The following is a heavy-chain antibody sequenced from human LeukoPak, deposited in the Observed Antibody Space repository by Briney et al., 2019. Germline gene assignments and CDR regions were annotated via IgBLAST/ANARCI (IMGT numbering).Heavy chain of an antibody. J-gene: IGHJ3*02. V-gene: IGHV4-59*01. CDR3: TRSTNLEAFDI. Sequence: GSLRLSCATSGFTFDDYAMHWIRQPPGKGLEWIGYIYYSGSTNYNPSLKSRVTVSVDTSKNQCSLKLSSVTTADTAVYYCTRSTNLEAFDIWGQGTMVTVSS. CDR2: IYYSGST. CDR1: GFTFDDYA. D-gene: IGHD2-8*01.